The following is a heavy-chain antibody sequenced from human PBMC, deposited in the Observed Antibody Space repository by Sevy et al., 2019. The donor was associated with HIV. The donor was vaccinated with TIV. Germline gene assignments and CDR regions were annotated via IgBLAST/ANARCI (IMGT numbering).Heavy chain of an antibody. V-gene: IGHV4-59*01. D-gene: IGHD3-10*01. CDR2: IYYSGST. J-gene: IGHJ3*02. CDR1: GGSISSYY. CDR3: ARGGRGVTTAFDI. Sequence: SETLSLTCTVSGGSISSYYWSWIRQPPGEGLEWIGYIYYSGSTNYNPSLKSRVTISVDTSKNQFSLKLSSVTAADTAVYYCARGGRGVTTAFDIWGQGTMVTVSS.